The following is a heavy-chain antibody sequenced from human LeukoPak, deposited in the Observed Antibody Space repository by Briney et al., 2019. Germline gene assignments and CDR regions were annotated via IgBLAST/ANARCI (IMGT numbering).Heavy chain of an antibody. V-gene: IGHV4-34*01. J-gene: IGHJ4*02. D-gene: IGHD3-10*01. Sequence: SETLSLTCAVYGGSFSGYYWSWIRQPPGKGLEWIGEINHSGSTNYNPSLKSRVTISVDTSKNQFSLKLSSVTAADTAVYYCARGYYGSGSYYNPPDYWGQGTLVTVSS. CDR3: ARGYYGSGSYYNPPDY. CDR1: GGSFSGYY. CDR2: INHSGST.